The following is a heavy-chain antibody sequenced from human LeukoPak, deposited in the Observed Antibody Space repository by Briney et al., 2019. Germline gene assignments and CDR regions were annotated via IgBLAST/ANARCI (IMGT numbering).Heavy chain of an antibody. CDR2: IKQDGSEK. D-gene: IGHD1-20*01. CDR3: ARHAYNWNDEYYMDV. Sequence: GGSLRLSCAASGFSFSGHWMTWVRQAPGKGLEWVTNIKQDGSEKYYVDSVKGRFAISRDNAKNSLYLQMNSLRAEDTAVYYCARHAYNWNDEYYMDVWGKGTTVTISS. CDR1: GFSFSGHW. J-gene: IGHJ6*03. V-gene: IGHV3-7*01.